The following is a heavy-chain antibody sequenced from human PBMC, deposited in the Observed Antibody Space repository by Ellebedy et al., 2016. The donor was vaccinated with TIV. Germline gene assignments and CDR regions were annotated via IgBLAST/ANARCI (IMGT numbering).Heavy chain of an antibody. D-gene: IGHD1-26*01. V-gene: IGHV3-23*01. J-gene: IGHJ4*02. CDR3: AKSFSGRWELGHYFDY. CDR1: GLTFSSYA. Sequence: GESLKISXAASGLTFSSYAMSWVRQAPGKGLEWVSDISGSGGSTYYADSVKGRFTISRDNSKNTLYLQMNSLRAEDTAVYYCAKSFSGRWELGHYFDYWGQGTLVTVSS. CDR2: ISGSGGST.